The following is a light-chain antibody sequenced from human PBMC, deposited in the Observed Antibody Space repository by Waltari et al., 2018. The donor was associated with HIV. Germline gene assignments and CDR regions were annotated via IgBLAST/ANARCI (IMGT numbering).Light chain of an antibody. Sequence: QTVVTQEPSLTVSPGGTVTPTCASSTGAVTSGYLPNWFQQKPGQAPRALIYGTTNKHSWTPARFSGSLLGGKAALTLSGVQPEDEAEYYCLLYYGGAWVFGGGTKLTVL. CDR1: TGAVTSGYL. CDR3: LLYYGGAWV. V-gene: IGLV7-43*01. J-gene: IGLJ3*02. CDR2: GTT.